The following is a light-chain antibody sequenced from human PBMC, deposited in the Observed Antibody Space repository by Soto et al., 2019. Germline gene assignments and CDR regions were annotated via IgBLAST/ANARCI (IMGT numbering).Light chain of an antibody. Sequence: SYELTQPPSVSVYPGQTARITCSGDVLSNQYAYWYQQKPGQAPMVVIYKDSERPSGIPERFSGSSSGTAVTLTISGVQAEDEADYYCQSPDNSGTYVFGTGTKLTVL. J-gene: IGLJ1*01. CDR3: QSPDNSGTYV. V-gene: IGLV3-25*02. CDR1: VLSNQY. CDR2: KDS.